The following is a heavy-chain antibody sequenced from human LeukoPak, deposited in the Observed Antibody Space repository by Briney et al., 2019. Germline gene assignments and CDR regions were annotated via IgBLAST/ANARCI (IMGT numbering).Heavy chain of an antibody. V-gene: IGHV3-23*01. D-gene: IGHD4-23*01. CDR3: AKGTDYGGNLCYFDY. CDR1: GFTFSSYA. Sequence: GGSLRLSCAASGFTFSSYAMSWVRQAPGKGLEWVLGISNSGGSTNYADSVKGRFTISRDNSKNTLYLQMNSLRAEDTAVYYCAKGTDYGGNLCYFDYWGQGTLVTVSS. J-gene: IGHJ4*02. CDR2: ISNSGGST.